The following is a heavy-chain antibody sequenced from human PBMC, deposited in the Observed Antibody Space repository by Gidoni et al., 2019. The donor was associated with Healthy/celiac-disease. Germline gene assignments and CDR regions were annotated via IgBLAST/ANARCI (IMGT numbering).Heavy chain of an antibody. D-gene: IGHD3-3*01. J-gene: IGHJ4*02. Sequence: EVQLLESGGCLVQPGGSLRLSCAASGFTFRSYAMSWVRQAPGKGLEWVSAISGSGGSTYYADSVKGRFTISRDNSKNTLYLQMNSLRAEDTAVYYCAKDRVFGVVTYFDYWGQGTLVTVSS. CDR3: AKDRVFGVVTYFDY. CDR1: GFTFRSYA. CDR2: ISGSGGST. V-gene: IGHV3-23*01.